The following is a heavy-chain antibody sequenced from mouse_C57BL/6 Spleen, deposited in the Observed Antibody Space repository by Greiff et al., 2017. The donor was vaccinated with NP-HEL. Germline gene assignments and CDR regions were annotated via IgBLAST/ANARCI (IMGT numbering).Heavy chain of an antibody. CDR1: GYTFTSYW. Sequence: QVQLKQPGAELVMPGASVKLSCKASGYTFTSYWMHWVKQRPGQGLEWIGEIDPSDSYTNYNQKFKGKSTLTVDKSSSTAYMQLSSLTSEDSAVYYCARGGYGEGVDYWGQGTTLTVSS. CDR2: IDPSDSYT. D-gene: IGHD1-1*02. J-gene: IGHJ2*01. CDR3: ARGGYGEGVDY. V-gene: IGHV1-69*01.